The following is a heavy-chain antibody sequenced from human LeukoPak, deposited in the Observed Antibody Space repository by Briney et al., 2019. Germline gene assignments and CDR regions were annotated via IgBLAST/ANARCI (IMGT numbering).Heavy chain of an antibody. CDR2: IKQDGSEE. J-gene: IGHJ4*02. Sequence: GGPLRLSCLASGFTFRNYWLSWVRQAPGKGPEGVANIKQDGSEEYYVDSVKGRFTISRDNAKNSLNLQMNSLRVEDTAVYYCARWAGVTDCWGQGTLVTVSS. V-gene: IGHV3-7*01. CDR3: ARWAGVTDC. CDR1: GFTFRNYW. D-gene: IGHD3-10*01.